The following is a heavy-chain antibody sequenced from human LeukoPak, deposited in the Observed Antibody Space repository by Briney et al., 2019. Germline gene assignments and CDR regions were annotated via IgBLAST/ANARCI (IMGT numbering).Heavy chain of an antibody. V-gene: IGHV3-30*02. J-gene: IGHJ5*02. Sequence: AGSLRLSCAASRFTFSSYGMHWVGQAPGKGLEWVAFIRYDGSNKYYADSVRGRFTISRDNSKNTLDLQVNSLSADDTAVYFCAKGDKMLTWRRTYNRFDPWGQGTLVTVSS. CDR2: IRYDGSNK. CDR3: AKGDKMLTWRRTYNRFDP. D-gene: IGHD3-16*01. CDR1: RFTFSSYG.